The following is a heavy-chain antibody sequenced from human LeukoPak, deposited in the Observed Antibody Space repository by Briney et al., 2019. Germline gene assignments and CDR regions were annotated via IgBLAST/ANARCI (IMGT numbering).Heavy chain of an antibody. Sequence: ASLKISCKGSGSSFTSYWIGWVRQMPGKGLEWMGIIYPGDSDTRYSPSLQGQVTISADKSISTAYLQWSSLKASDTAMYYCARQTRDGDFDYWGQGTLATVSS. D-gene: IGHD2-21*01. V-gene: IGHV5-51*01. J-gene: IGHJ4*02. CDR1: GSSFTSYW. CDR2: IYPGDSDT. CDR3: ARQTRDGDFDY.